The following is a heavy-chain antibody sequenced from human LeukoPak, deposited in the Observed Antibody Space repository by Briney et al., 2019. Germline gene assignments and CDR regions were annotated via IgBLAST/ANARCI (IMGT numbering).Heavy chain of an antibody. J-gene: IGHJ4*02. V-gene: IGHV3-33*01. CDR2: IWYDGSNK. D-gene: IGHD6-13*01. Sequence: PGGSLRLSCAASGFTFSSYGMHWVRQAPGKGLEWVAVIWYDGSNKYYGDSVKGRFTISRDNPENTLYLQMNSLRVEDTAVYYCARDPRHSTSWYTYYFDYWGQGTLVTVSS. CDR3: ARDPRHSTSWYTYYFDY. CDR1: GFTFSSYG.